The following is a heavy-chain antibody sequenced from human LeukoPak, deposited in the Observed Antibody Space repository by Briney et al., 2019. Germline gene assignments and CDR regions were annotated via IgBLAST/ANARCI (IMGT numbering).Heavy chain of an antibody. V-gene: IGHV1-46*01. CDR2: INPSGGST. D-gene: IGHD1-26*01. J-gene: IGHJ4*02. CDR1: GYTFTSYY. CDR3: ARGVGATTRSVSYFDY. Sequence: ASVKVSCKASGYTFTSYYMHWVRQAPGQGLKWMGIINPSGGSTSYAQKFQGRVTMTRDTSTSTVYMELSSLRSEDTAVYYCARGVGATTRSVSYFDYWGQGTLVTVSS.